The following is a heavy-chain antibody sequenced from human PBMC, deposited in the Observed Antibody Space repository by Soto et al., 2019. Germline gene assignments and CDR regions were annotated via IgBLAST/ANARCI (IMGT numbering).Heavy chain of an antibody. D-gene: IGHD3-9*01. J-gene: IGHJ4*02. CDR1: GGSISSYY. Sequence: SETLSLTCTVSGGSISSYYWSWIRQPPGKGLEWIGYIYYSGSTNYNPSLKSRVTISVDTSKNQFSLKLSSVTAADTAVYYCARVISGYPEDPFDYWGQGTLVTVSS. CDR2: IYYSGST. CDR3: ARVISGYPEDPFDY. V-gene: IGHV4-59*01.